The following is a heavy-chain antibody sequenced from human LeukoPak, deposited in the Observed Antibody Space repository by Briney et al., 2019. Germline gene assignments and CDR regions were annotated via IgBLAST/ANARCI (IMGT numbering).Heavy chain of an antibody. D-gene: IGHD4-23*01. CDR1: GVSISSGGYY. V-gene: IGHV4-30-2*01. CDR2: IYHSGST. Sequence: PSETLSLTCTVSGVSISSGGYYWSWIRQPPGKGLEWIGNIYHSGSTYYNPSLKSRVTISVDRSKNQFSLKLSSVTAADTAVYYCARSGNHIIDYWGQGTLVTVSS. CDR3: ARSGNHIIDY. J-gene: IGHJ4*02.